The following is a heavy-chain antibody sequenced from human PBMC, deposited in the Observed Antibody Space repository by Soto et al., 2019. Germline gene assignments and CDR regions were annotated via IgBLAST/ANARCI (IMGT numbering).Heavy chain of an antibody. D-gene: IGHD6-19*01. CDR2: IYHSGST. V-gene: IGHV4-4*02. J-gene: IGHJ5*02. CDR3: ARDQWGSSGRKGFDP. CDR1: SGSISSSNW. Sequence: SETLSLTCAVSSGSISSSNWWSWVRQPPGKGLEWIGEIYHSGSTNYNPSLKSRVTISVDKSKNQFSLKLSSVTAADTAVYYCARDQWGSSGRKGFDPWGQGTLVTVSS.